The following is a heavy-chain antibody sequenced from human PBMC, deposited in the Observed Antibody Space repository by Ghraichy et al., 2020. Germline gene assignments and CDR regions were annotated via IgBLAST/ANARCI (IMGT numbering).Heavy chain of an antibody. V-gene: IGHV3-7*01. J-gene: IGHJ4*02. Sequence: GGSLRLSCAASAYIFTTYRKSWVLQAPGNGLEWLANIKQDGSEKYYVDSVKGRFTISRDNAKNSLYLQMNSLRSEDTAVYYCARDGWRYCSSTSCRKADDYWGQGTLVTVSS. D-gene: IGHD2-2*01. CDR3: ARDGWRYCSSTSCRKADDY. CDR2: IKQDGSEK. CDR1: AYIFTTYR.